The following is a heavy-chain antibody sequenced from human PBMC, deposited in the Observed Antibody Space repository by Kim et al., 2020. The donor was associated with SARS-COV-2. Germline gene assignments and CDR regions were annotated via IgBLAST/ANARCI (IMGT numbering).Heavy chain of an antibody. CDR2: IYYSGST. V-gene: IGHV4-31*03. J-gene: IGHJ4*02. CDR3: ARERGRVSYFDY. CDR1: GGSISSGGYY. Sequence: SETLSLTCTVSGGSISSGGYYWSWIRQHPGKGLEWIGYIYYSGSTYYNPSLKSRVTISVDTSKNQFSLKLSSVTAADTAVYYCARERGRVSYFDYWGQGTLVTVSS.